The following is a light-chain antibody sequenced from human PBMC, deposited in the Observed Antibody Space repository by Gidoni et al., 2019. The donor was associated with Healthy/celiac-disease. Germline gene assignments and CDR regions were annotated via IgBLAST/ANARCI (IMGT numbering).Light chain of an antibody. V-gene: IGKV4-1*01. CDR1: QSVLYSSNNKNY. CDR3: PQYYSTIT. J-gene: IGKJ5*01. Sequence: DIVMTQSPDSLAVSMGERDTINCKYSQSVLYSSNNKNYLAWYQQKPGQPPKLLIYWASTRESGVPDRFSVSGSGTDFTLTISSLQAEDVAVYYCPQYYSTITFGQGTRLEIK. CDR2: WAS.